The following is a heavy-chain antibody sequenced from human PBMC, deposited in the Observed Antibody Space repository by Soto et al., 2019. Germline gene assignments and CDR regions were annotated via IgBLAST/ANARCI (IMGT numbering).Heavy chain of an antibody. D-gene: IGHD4-4*01. J-gene: IGHJ6*02. V-gene: IGHV4-30-4*01. CDR2: IYYSGGT. CDR3: AREWVTTTYYYYAMDV. Sequence: PSETLSLTCTVSGGSISSGDYYWSWIRQPPGKGLEWIGYIYYSGGTYYNPSLKSRVTISVDTSKNQFSLKLSSVTAADTAVYYCAREWVTTTYYYYAMDVWGQGTTVTVSS. CDR1: GGSISSGDYY.